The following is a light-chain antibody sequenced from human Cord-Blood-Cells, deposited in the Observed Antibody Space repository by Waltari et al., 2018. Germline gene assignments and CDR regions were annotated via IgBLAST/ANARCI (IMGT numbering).Light chain of an antibody. CDR3: NSRDSSGNHLV. Sequence: SELTQSPAVSVALGLTVRITGPVDILRSHYASCYQQKPGQAPGFVIYGKNNRPSGIPDRFSGSSSGNTASLTITGAQAEDEADYYCNSRDSSGNHLVFGGGTKLTVL. V-gene: IGLV3-19*01. CDR1: ILRSHY. J-gene: IGLJ2*01. CDR2: GKN.